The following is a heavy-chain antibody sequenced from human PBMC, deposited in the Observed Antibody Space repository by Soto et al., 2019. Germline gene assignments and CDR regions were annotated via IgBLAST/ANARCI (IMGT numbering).Heavy chain of an antibody. CDR3: ATQEVGGSYVHTFDP. CDR2: IYYSGST. D-gene: IGHD1-26*01. CDR1: GVSITSSSYY. V-gene: IGHV4-39*01. Sequence: SETLSLTCTISGVSITSSSYYWGLIRQPPGKGLEWIGSIYYSGSTYYNPSLKSRVTISVDTSKNQFSLKLSSVTAADTAVYYCATQEVGGSYVHTFDPWGQGTLVTVS. J-gene: IGHJ5*02.